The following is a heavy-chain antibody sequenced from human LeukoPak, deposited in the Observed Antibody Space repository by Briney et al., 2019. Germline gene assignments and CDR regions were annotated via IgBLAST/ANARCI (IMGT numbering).Heavy chain of an antibody. CDR3: ASPPSYYDSSGYYGLYFDY. D-gene: IGHD3-22*01. Sequence: SVTVSCKASGGTFSSYAISWVRQAPGQGLEWMGGIIPIFGTANYAQKFQGRVTITTDESTSTAYMELSSLRSEDTAVYYCASPPSYYDSSGYYGLYFDYWGQGTLVTVSS. V-gene: IGHV1-69*05. J-gene: IGHJ4*02. CDR2: IIPIFGTA. CDR1: GGTFSSYA.